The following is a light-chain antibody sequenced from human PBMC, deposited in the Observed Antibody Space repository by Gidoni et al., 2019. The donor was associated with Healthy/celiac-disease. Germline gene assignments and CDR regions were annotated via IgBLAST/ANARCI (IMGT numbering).Light chain of an antibody. V-gene: IGKV3-11*01. CDR1: QSVSSY. Sequence: EIVLTQSPATLSLSPGERATLSCRASQSVSSYLAWYQQKPGQAPRLLIYDASNRATRLPARFSGSGSGTDFTLTISSLEPEDFAVYYCQQRRNWPPWTFGQGTKVEIK. CDR3: QQRRNWPPWT. J-gene: IGKJ1*01. CDR2: DAS.